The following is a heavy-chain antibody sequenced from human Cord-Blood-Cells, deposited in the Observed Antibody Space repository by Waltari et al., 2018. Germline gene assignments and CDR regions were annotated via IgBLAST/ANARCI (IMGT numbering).Heavy chain of an antibody. J-gene: IGHJ4*02. D-gene: IGHD3-10*01. CDR2: IKQDGSEK. CDR3: ARVGPLWFGELLYYFDY. CDR1: GFTFSSYW. Sequence: EVQLVESGGGLVQPGGSLRLSCAASGFTFSSYWMSWVRQAPGTGLEWVANIKQDGSEKYYVDAVKGRFTSSRDNAKNSLYLQMNSLRAEDTAVYYCARVGPLWFGELLYYFDYWGQGTLVTVSS. V-gene: IGHV3-7*01.